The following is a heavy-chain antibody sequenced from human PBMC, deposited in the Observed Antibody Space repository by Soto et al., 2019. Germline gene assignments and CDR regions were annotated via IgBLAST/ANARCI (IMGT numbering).Heavy chain of an antibody. CDR2: IYPGDSDT. V-gene: IGHV5-51*01. Sequence: PGESLKISCKGSGYSFTSYWIGWVRQMPGKGLEWMGIIYPGDSDTRYSPSFQGQVTISADKSISTAYLQWSSLKASDTAMYYCARRPITIFGVVPIDAFDIWGQGTMVTVSS. D-gene: IGHD3-3*01. CDR3: ARRPITIFGVVPIDAFDI. CDR1: GYSFTSYW. J-gene: IGHJ3*02.